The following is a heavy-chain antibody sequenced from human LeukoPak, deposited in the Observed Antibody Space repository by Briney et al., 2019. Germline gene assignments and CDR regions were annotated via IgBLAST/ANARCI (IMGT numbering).Heavy chain of an antibody. CDR1: GYTFTGYY. Sequence: GASVKVSCKASGYTFTGYYMHWVRQAPGQGLEWMGWINPNSGGTNYAQKFQGRVTMTRDTSTSTAYMELRSLRSDDTAVYYCARDLFGPVGATEYYFDYWGQGTLVTVSS. D-gene: IGHD1-26*01. J-gene: IGHJ4*02. V-gene: IGHV1-2*02. CDR2: INPNSGGT. CDR3: ARDLFGPVGATEYYFDY.